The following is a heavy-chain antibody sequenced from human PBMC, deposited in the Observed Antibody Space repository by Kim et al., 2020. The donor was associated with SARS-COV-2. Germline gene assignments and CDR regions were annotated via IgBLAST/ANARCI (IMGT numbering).Heavy chain of an antibody. J-gene: IGHJ6*02. CDR3: AKYRVKVDFWSGYYHYYYYYGMDV. V-gene: IGHV3-30*18. D-gene: IGHD3-3*01. CDR1: GFTFSSYG. CDR2: ISYDGSNK. Sequence: VGSLRLSCAASGFTFSSYGMHWVRQAPGKGLEWVAVISYDGSNKYYADSVKGRFTISRDNSKNTLYLQMNSLRAEDTAVYYCAKYRVKVDFWSGYYHYYYYYGMDVWGQGTTVTVSS.